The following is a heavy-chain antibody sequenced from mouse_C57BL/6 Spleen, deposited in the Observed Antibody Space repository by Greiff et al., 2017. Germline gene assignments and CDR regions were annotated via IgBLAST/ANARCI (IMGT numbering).Heavy chain of an antibody. CDR2: IYPGDGDT. Sequence: ESGPELVKPGASVKISCKASGYAFSSSWMNWVKQRPGKGLEWIGRIYPGDGDTNYNGKFKGKATLTADKSSSTAYMQLSSLTSEDSAVYFCARDHYGSSPHYFDYWGQGTTLTVSS. D-gene: IGHD1-1*01. CDR3: ARDHYGSSPHYFDY. J-gene: IGHJ2*01. CDR1: GYAFSSSW. V-gene: IGHV1-82*01.